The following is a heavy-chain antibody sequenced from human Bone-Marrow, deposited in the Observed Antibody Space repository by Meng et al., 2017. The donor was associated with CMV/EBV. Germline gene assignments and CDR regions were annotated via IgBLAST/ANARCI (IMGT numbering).Heavy chain of an antibody. Sequence: GGSLRLSCAASGFTFSSYSMDWVRQAPGKGLEWVSSISSSSRYIYYADSVKGRFTISRDNTKNSLYLQMNSLRAEHTAVYYCVREPDYYGMDVWGQGTTVTVSS. CDR3: VREPDYYGMDV. J-gene: IGHJ6*02. CDR1: GFTFSSYS. V-gene: IGHV3-21*01. CDR2: ISSSSRYI.